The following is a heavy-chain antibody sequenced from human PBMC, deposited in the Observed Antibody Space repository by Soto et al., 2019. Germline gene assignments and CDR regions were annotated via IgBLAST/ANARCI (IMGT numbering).Heavy chain of an antibody. CDR2: ISYDGSNK. Sequence: PGGSLRLSCAASGFTFSSYAMHWVRQAPGKGLEWVAVISYDGSNKYYADSVKGRFTISRDNSKNTLYLQMNSLRAEDTAVYYCARDYEAPERTYXDFWSGYGFYYYYGMDVWGQGTTVTVSS. CDR1: GFTFSSYA. CDR3: ARDYEAPERTYXDFWSGYGFYYYYGMDV. V-gene: IGHV3-30-3*01. D-gene: IGHD3-3*01. J-gene: IGHJ6*02.